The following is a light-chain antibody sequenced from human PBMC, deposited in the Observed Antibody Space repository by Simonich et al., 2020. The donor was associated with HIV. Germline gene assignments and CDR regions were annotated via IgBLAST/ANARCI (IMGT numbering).Light chain of an antibody. J-gene: IGKJ2*01. V-gene: IGKV3-11*01. CDR2: DAS. CDR3: QQYNKWPLL. CDR1: QSVNNY. Sequence: EIVLTQSPATLSLSPGERATLSCRASQSVNNYLAWYQQKPGQPPRLLIYDASNRATGIPARFSGSGSGTEFTLTISSMQSEDFAVYYCQQYNKWPLLFGQGTKLEIK.